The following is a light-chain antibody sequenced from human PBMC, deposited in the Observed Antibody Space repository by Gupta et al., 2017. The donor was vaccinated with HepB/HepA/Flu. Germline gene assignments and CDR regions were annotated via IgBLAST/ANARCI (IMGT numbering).Light chain of an antibody. CDR2: SAS. J-gene: IGKJ1*01. Sequence: DIQMTQSPSSLSASVGDRVTFSCRASQSVSNHLNWYQQKPGMAPKLLIYSASRLQSGVPRRFSGSGSGTHFTLTSTRLRPEDFATYYWQQCYGNDTFGQGT. CDR1: QSVSNH. CDR3: QQCYGNDT. V-gene: IGKV1-39*01.